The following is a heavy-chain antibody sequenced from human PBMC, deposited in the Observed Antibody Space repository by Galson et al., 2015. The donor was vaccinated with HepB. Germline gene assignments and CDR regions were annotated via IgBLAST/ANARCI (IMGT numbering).Heavy chain of an antibody. CDR2: IYYSGST. Sequence: TLSLTCTVSGGSISSYYWSWIRQPPGKGLEWIGYIYYSGSTNYNPSLKSRVTISVDTSKNQFSLKLSSVTAADTAVYYCARHAPPPYYDILTGYYSREHFDYWGQGTLVTVSS. CDR3: ARHAPPPYYDILTGYYSREHFDY. CDR1: GGSISSYY. V-gene: IGHV4-59*08. J-gene: IGHJ4*02. D-gene: IGHD3-9*01.